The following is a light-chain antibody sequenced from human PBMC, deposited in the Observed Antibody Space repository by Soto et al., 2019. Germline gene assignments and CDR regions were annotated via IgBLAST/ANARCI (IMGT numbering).Light chain of an antibody. J-gene: IGLJ2*01. V-gene: IGLV1-40*01. CDR2: GNT. CDR1: SSNIGARYD. Sequence: QSVLTQPPSVSGAPGQRVTISCTGSSSNIGARYDVHWYQQLPGSAPKLLIYGNTNRPSGVPDRFSGSKPGTSASLAITGLQAEDEADYYCQSYDSSLSASVFGGGTKLTVL. CDR3: QSYDSSLSASV.